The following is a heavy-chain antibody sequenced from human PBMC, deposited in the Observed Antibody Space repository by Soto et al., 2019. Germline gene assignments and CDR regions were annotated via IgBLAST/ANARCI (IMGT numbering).Heavy chain of an antibody. D-gene: IGHD3-22*01. CDR2: IGAYNGYT. CDR3: ARGLDDYDSSGYPGGFDH. CDR1: GYTFTSYG. Sequence: GASVKVSCKASGYTFTSYGISWVRQAPGQGLEWMGRIGAYNGYTNYAQKLQGRVTMTTDTSTSTAYMELRSLRSGDTAFYYCARGLDDYDSSGYPGGFDHWGQGTLVTVSS. V-gene: IGHV1-18*01. J-gene: IGHJ4*02.